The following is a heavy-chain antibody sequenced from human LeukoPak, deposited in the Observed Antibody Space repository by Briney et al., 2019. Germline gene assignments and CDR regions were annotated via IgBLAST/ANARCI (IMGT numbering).Heavy chain of an antibody. Sequence: GASVKVSCKASGGTFSSYAISWVRQAPGQGLEWMGGIIPIFGTANYARKFQGRVTITADESTSTAYMELSSLRSEDTAVYYCARGGYCSSTSCFDYWGQGTLVTVSS. J-gene: IGHJ4*02. D-gene: IGHD2-2*01. CDR1: GGTFSSYA. CDR2: IIPIFGTA. V-gene: IGHV1-69*13. CDR3: ARGGYCSSTSCFDY.